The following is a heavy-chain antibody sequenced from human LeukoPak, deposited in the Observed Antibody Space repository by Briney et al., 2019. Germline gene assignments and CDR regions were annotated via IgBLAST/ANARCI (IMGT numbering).Heavy chain of an antibody. CDR1: GGTFSSYA. Sequence: ASVKVSCKASGGTFSSYAISWVRQAPGQGLEWMGGIIPIFGTANYAQKFQGRVPITADESTSTAYMELSSLRSEDTAVYYCARVKSGDDILTGYYTSQYNWFDPWGQGTLVTVSS. CDR2: IIPIFGTA. CDR3: ARVKSGDDILTGYYTSQYNWFDP. J-gene: IGHJ5*02. V-gene: IGHV1-69*13. D-gene: IGHD3-9*01.